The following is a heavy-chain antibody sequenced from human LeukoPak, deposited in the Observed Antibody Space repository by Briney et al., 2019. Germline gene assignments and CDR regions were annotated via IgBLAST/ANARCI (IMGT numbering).Heavy chain of an antibody. V-gene: IGHV3-48*04. CDR3: ARSSSRAFDI. CDR2: ISSSSSTT. D-gene: IGHD2-2*01. Sequence: GGSLRLSCAASGFTFSSYRMNWVRQAPGKGLEWVSYISSSSSTTYYADSVKGRFTISRDNAKNSLYLQMNSLRAEDTAVYYCARSSSRAFDIWGQGTMVTVSS. CDR1: GFTFSSYR. J-gene: IGHJ3*02.